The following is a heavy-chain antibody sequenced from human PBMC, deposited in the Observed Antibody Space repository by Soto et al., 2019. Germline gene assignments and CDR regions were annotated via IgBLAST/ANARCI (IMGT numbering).Heavy chain of an antibody. CDR1: GGTFSSYA. J-gene: IGHJ4*02. Sequence: SVKVSCKASGGTFSSYAISWVRQAPGQGLEWMGRIIPILGIANYAQKFQGRVTITADKSTSTAYMELSSLRSEDTAVYYCATAPLRYFDWPHYWGQGTLVTVSS. D-gene: IGHD3-9*01. V-gene: IGHV1-69*04. CDR3: ATAPLRYFDWPHY. CDR2: IIPILGIA.